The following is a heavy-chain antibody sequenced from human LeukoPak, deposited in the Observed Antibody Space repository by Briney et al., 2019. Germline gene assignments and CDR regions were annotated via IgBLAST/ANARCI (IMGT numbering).Heavy chain of an antibody. CDR1: GFTFRDYY. CDR2: ISGSGGST. D-gene: IGHD2-15*01. V-gene: IGHV3-23*01. Sequence: PGGSLRLSCAASGFTFRDYYMHWVRQAPGKGLEWVSAISGSGGSTYYADSVKGRFTISRDNSKNTLYLQMNSLRAEDTAVYYCAKDPADIVVVVADDAFDIWGQGTMVTASS. J-gene: IGHJ3*02. CDR3: AKDPADIVVVVADDAFDI.